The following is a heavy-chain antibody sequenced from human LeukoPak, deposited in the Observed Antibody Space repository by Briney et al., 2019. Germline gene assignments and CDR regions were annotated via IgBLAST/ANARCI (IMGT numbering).Heavy chain of an antibody. CDR2: IYPGDSDT. CDR3: AVPPTAGGNGVDY. J-gene: IGHJ4*02. V-gene: IGHV5-51*01. CDR1: GYSFTSYW. D-gene: IGHD6-13*01. Sequence: GESLKISCKGSGYSFTSYWIGWVRQMPGKGLQWMGMIYPGDSDTRYSPSFQGQVTISADKSISTAYLQWSSLKASDTAMYYCAVPPTAGGNGVDYWGQGTLVTVSS.